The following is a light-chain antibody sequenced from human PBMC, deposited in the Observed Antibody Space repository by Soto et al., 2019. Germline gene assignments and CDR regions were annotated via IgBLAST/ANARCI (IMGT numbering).Light chain of an antibody. Sequence: EIVLTQSPATLSLSPGERATLSCRASQSVSSYLAWYQHKPGQAPRLLIYDASNRAAGIPARFSGSGSGTDFTLTISSLEPEDFAVYYCQQRSNWFLTFGQGTRLEIK. V-gene: IGKV3-11*01. CDR2: DAS. CDR3: QQRSNWFLT. J-gene: IGKJ5*01. CDR1: QSVSSY.